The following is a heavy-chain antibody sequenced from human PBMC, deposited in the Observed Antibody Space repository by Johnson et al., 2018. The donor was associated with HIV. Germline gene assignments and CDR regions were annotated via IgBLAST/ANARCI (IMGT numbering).Heavy chain of an antibody. CDR1: GFTFSDYY. J-gene: IGHJ3*02. CDR2: ISSSGSTI. D-gene: IGHD3-10*01. Sequence: QVQLVESGGGLVQPGGSLRLSCAASGFTFSDYYMSWIRQAPGKGLEWVSYISSSGSTIYYADSVKGRFTISRDNAKNSLYLQMNSLRAEDTAVYYCARVGTRRRCLRGHASRDAFDIWGQGTMVSVSS. CDR3: ARVGTRRRCLRGHASRDAFDI. V-gene: IGHV3-11*04.